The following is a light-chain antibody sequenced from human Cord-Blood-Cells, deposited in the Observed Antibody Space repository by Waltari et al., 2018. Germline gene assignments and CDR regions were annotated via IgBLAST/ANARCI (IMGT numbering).Light chain of an antibody. CDR1: GRRTSYA. V-gene: IGLV4-69*01. CDR3: QTWGTVNMV. J-gene: IGLJ3*02. CDR2: LNRDGSH. Sequence: QLVLTQSPSASATLGASVKFTRTLSGRRTSYATAWPQHQPETGPRYLVKLNRDGSHSKGARRPDRFSGARSGASRFLTISGLRSGDESDYCCQTWGTVNMVFGGGTNLTVL.